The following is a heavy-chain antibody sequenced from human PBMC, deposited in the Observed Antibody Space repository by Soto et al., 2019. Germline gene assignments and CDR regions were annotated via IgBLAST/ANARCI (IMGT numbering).Heavy chain of an antibody. D-gene: IGHD3-10*01. Sequence: ASVKVSCKASGYTFTSYAMHWVRQAPGQRLEWMGWINAGNGNTKYSQKFQGRVTITRDTSASTAYMELSSLKSEDTAVYYCARGVGSGSYYNQYNWFDPWGQGTQVTVSS. V-gene: IGHV1-3*01. CDR3: ARGVGSGSYYNQYNWFDP. CDR1: GYTFTSYA. CDR2: INAGNGNT. J-gene: IGHJ5*02.